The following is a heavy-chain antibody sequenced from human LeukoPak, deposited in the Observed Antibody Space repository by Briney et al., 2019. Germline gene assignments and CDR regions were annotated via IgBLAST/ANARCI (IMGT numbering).Heavy chain of an antibody. CDR3: ARGIVGATPLDY. V-gene: IGHV1-69*05. J-gene: IGHJ4*02. CDR2: IIPIFGTA. CDR1: GGTFGSYA. D-gene: IGHD1-26*01. Sequence: SVKVSCKASGGTFGSYAISWVRQAPGQGLEWMGGIIPIFGTANYAQKSQGRVTITTDESTSTAYMELSSLRSEDTAVYYCARGIVGATPLDYWGQGTLVTVSS.